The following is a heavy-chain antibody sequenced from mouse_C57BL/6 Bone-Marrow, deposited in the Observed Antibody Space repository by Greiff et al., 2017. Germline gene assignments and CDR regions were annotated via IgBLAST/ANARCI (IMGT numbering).Heavy chain of an antibody. J-gene: IGHJ4*01. Sequence: QVQLKESGPGLVAPSQSLSITCTVSGFSLTSYAISWVRQPPGKGLEWLGVIWTGGGANYNSALKSRLSIRKDNSQSQVFLKINSLRTDDTARYYCASPGLGAMDYWGQGTSVTVSS. D-gene: IGHD3-1*01. CDR1: GFSLTSYA. V-gene: IGHV2-9-1*01. CDR2: IWTGGGA. CDR3: ASPGLGAMDY.